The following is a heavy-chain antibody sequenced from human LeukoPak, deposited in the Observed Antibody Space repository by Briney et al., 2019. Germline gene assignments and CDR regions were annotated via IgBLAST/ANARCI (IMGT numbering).Heavy chain of an antibody. CDR2: INPNSGGT. D-gene: IGHD6-13*01. CDR3: ASHLLSLQQLVLGAAFDI. V-gene: IGHV1-2*02. CDR1: GYTFTGYY. J-gene: IGHJ3*02. Sequence: ASVKVSCKASGYTFTGYYMHWVRQAPGQGLEWMGGINPNSGGTKYAQKFQGRVTMTRDTSISTAYMELSRLRSDDTAVYYCASHLLSLQQLVLGAAFDIWGQGTMVTVYS.